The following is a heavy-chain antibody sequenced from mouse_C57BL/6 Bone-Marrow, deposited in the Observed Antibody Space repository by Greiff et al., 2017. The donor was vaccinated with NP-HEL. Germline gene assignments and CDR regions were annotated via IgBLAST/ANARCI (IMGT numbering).Heavy chain of an antibody. V-gene: IGHV5-6*01. D-gene: IGHD5-1-1*01. J-gene: IGHJ1*03. Sequence: EVQGVESGGDLVKPGGSLKLSCAASGFTFSSYGMSWVRQTPDKRLEWVATISSGGSYTYYPDSVKGRFTISRDNAKNTLYLQMSSLKSEDTAMYYCARPDVGGIPWYFDVWGTGTTVTVSS. CDR3: ARPDVGGIPWYFDV. CDR1: GFTFSSYG. CDR2: ISSGGSYT.